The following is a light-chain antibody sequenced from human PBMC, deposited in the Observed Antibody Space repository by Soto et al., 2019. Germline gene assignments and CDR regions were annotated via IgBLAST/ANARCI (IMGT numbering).Light chain of an antibody. V-gene: IGKV3-11*01. J-gene: IGKJ1*01. CDR2: GAS. CDR1: QSVTTQ. CDR3: QQRGNRPPWT. Sequence: IVLTQSPGTLSLSPGERATLSCRASQSVTTQLAWYQQKPGQAPRLIIHGASSRATGIPARFSGSGSGTDFTLTISSLEPEDFAVYYCQQRGNRPPWTFGQGTKVDIK.